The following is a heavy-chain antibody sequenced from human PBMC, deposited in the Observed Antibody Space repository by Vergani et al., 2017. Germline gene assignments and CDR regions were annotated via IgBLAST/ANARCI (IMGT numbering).Heavy chain of an antibody. CDR2: MNPNSGNT. D-gene: IGHD3-3*01. Sequence: VQLVQSGAEVKKPGASVKVSCKASGYTFTSYDINWVRQATGQGLEWMGWMNPNSGNTGYAQKFQGRVTMTRNTSISTAYMELSSLRSEDTAVYYCARRNWSGYYSYYYYMDGWGKGTTVTVYS. J-gene: IGHJ6*03. CDR3: ARRNWSGYYSYYYYMDG. V-gene: IGHV1-8*01. CDR1: GYTFTSYD.